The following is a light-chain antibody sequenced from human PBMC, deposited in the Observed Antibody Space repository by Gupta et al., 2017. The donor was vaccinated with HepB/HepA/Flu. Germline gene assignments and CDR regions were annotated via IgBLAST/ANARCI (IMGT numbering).Light chain of an antibody. V-gene: IGKV3-20*01. Sequence: IVLTQSPGTLTLSPGERATLPCRASQTVNRRFVGWYQQKTGQAPSLLIYGTSTRATGTPARFSGSGSGTFFTLTINRLEPDDFAVYYCQYYGPPPWTFGQGTKVEIK. CDR3: QYYGPPPWT. CDR2: GTS. CDR1: QTVNRRF. J-gene: IGKJ1*01.